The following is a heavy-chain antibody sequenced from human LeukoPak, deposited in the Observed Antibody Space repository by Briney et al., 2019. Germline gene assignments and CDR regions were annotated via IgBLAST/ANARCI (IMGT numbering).Heavy chain of an antibody. Sequence: GGSLRLSCAASGFTFSDYYMSRIRQAPGKGLEWVSYISSSGSTIYYADSVKGRFTISRDSSKNTLYLQMNSLRAEDTAVYYCAKDYYYYDSSGYYYAWGQGTLVTVSS. CDR3: AKDYYYYDSSGYYYA. CDR2: ISSSGSTI. V-gene: IGHV3-11*01. J-gene: IGHJ4*02. CDR1: GFTFSDYY. D-gene: IGHD3-22*01.